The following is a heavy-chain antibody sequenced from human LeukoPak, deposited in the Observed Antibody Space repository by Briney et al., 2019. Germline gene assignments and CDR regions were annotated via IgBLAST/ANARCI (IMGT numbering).Heavy chain of an antibody. V-gene: IGHV1-18*01. D-gene: IGHD1-26*01. CDR1: GYTFTSYG. CDR3: ARDMDSGPDFFDY. CDR2: ISAYNGNT. J-gene: IGHJ4*02. Sequence: ASVNVSCKASGYTFTSYGISWVRQAPGQGVEGMGWISAYNGNTNYAQKLQGRVTMTRDTSISTAYMELSRPRSDDTAVYYCARDMDSGPDFFDYWGLGTLVTVSS.